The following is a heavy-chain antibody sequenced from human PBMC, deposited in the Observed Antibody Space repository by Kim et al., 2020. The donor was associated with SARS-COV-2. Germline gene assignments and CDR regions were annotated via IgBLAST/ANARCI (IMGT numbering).Heavy chain of an antibody. D-gene: IGHD6-13*01. V-gene: IGHV3-23*01. CDR1: GFTFSSYA. CDR2: ISGSGGST. J-gene: IGHJ6*02. CDR3: AGKKYSSSKNYYGMDV. Sequence: GGSLRLSCAASGFTFSSYAMSWVRQAPGKGLEWVSAISGSGGSTYYADSVKGRFTISRDNSKNTLYLQMNSLRAEDTAVYYCAGKKYSSSKNYYGMDVWGQGTTVTVSS.